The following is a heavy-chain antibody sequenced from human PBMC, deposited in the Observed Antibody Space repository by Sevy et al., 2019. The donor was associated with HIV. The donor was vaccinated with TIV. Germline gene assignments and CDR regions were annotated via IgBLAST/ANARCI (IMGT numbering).Heavy chain of an antibody. J-gene: IGHJ5*02. CDR3: TRSPPVRSGDDSLNWFDP. V-gene: IGHV4-59*01. CDR1: GGSISAYY. CDR2: IYYTGST. Sequence: SETLSLTCTVSGGSISAYYWSWIRQPPGKALEYIGFIYYTGSTYYNPSVKNRVTISVDTSKNQFSLNLSSVTAADTAVYYCTRSPPVRSGDDSLNWFDPWGQGTVVTVSS. D-gene: IGHD5-12*01.